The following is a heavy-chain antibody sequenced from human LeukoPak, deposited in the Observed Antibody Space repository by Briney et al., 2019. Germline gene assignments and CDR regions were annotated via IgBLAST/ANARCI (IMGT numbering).Heavy chain of an antibody. CDR2: ISVSGNT. Sequence: PGGSLRLSCAASGFTLSSYAMSWVRQGPGKGLEWVSAISVSGNTYHADSVKGRFTTSRDNAKNSVYLEMNSLRAEDTAVYFCARDSSDWYNWFDPWGQGTLVTVSS. CDR3: ARDSSDWYNWFDP. J-gene: IGHJ5*02. D-gene: IGHD6-19*01. CDR1: GFTLSSYA. V-gene: IGHV3-23*01.